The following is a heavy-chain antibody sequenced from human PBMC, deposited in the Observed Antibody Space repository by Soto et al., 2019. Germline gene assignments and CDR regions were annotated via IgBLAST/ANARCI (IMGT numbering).Heavy chain of an antibody. V-gene: IGHV4-30-4*01. D-gene: IGHD3-3*01. CDR3: AKGCLYDLWSGLFD. J-gene: IGHJ4*02. CDR1: GASVTSGDYY. Sequence: QAQLQESGPGLVRPSQTLSLSCSVSGASVTSGDYYWNWIRQTPGTGLEWLGYMHDSGTTSYNTSLKSRVTIPRDTSKNKVYLTLTSVRDAHTAVYFCAKGCLYDLWSGLFDWGQVIRVTVSS. CDR2: MHDSGTT.